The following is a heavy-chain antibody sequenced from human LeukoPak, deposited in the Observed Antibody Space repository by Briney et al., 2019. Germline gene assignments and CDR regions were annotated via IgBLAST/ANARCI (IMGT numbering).Heavy chain of an antibody. V-gene: IGHV4-38-2*02. Sequence: SETLSLTCTVSGYSISSGYYWGWIRQPPGKGLEWIGSIYHSGSTYYNPSLKSRVTISVDTSKNQFSLKLSSVTAADTAVYYCARVRAVTTPVYYYYMDVWGKGTRSPSP. CDR2: IYHSGST. CDR1: GYSISSGYY. CDR3: ARVRAVTTPVYYYYMDV. J-gene: IGHJ6*03. D-gene: IGHD4-17*01.